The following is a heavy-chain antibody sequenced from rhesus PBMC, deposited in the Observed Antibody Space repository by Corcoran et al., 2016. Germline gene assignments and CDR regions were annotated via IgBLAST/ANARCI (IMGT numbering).Heavy chain of an antibody. V-gene: IGHV4-99*01. J-gene: IGHJ4*01. CDR2: ISGSSGGT. CDR3: ARYNSWSFPFDY. Sequence: QVQLQESGPGLVKPSETPSPTCAVSGYSISSGYYWGWTHQPPGKGLEYIGYISGSSGGTYYNPSLESRVTIKRDTSKRQFSLKLSSMTAADTAVYYCARYNSWSFPFDYLGRGVLVTVSS. D-gene: IGHD6-13*01. CDR1: GYSISSGYY.